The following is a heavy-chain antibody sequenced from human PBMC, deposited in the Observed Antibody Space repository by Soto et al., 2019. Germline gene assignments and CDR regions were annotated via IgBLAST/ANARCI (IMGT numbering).Heavy chain of an antibody. Sequence: EVQLLESGGGLVQPGGSLRLSCVASGFTLSNYAMSWVRQAPGKGLEWVSVIDGDGSAKFADSVKGRLTVSRDNSKNTLYLQMDSLRAEDTAIYYCAKDAVSYNGIYDPFDSWGRGTMVTVSS. D-gene: IGHD1-1*01. J-gene: IGHJ3*02. V-gene: IGHV3-23*01. CDR3: AKDAVSYNGIYDPFDS. CDR1: GFTLSNYA. CDR2: IDGDGSA.